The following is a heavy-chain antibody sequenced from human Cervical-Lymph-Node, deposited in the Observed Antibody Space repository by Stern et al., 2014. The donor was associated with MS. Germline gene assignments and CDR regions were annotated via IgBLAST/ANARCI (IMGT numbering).Heavy chain of an antibody. J-gene: IGHJ4*02. Sequence: QLQLQESGPGLVKPSETLSLTCAVSGDSISSYTHYWAWIRQPPGKGLEWIGSVYYSGATHYNPSLKRPVTISVDTSKNHFPLGLNSVTAADTAVYYCAKHACTGAACPFDLWGQGTLVTVSS. V-gene: IGHV4-39*01. CDR2: VYYSGAT. CDR3: AKHACTGAACPFDL. CDR1: GDSISSYTHY. D-gene: IGHD2-8*02.